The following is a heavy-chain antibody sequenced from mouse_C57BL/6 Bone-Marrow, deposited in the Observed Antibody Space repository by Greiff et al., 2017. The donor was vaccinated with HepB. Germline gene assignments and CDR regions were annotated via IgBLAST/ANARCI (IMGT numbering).Heavy chain of an antibody. Sequence: VKLVESGAELARPGASVKLSCKASGYTFTSYGISWVKQRTGQGLEWIGEIYPRSGNTYYNEKFKSKATLTVDKSSSTAYMQLSSLTSEDSAVYYCARRGSNYYAMDYWGQGTSVTVSS. J-gene: IGHJ4*01. V-gene: IGHV1-81*01. CDR3: ARRGSNYYAMDY. D-gene: IGHD2-5*01. CDR2: IYPRSGNT. CDR1: GYTFTSYG.